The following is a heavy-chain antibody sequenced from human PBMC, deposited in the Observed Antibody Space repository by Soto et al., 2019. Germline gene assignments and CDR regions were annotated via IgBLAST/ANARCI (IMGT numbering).Heavy chain of an antibody. J-gene: IGHJ3*02. V-gene: IGHV4-39*01. CDR1: GGSISDLPFY. Sequence: SETPSLTCTVSGGSISDLPFYWGWVRRPPGKELEWIGSIFYGGPTYYNVSLKSRLTISVDTSKNHFSLNLTSVTAADMSLYYCARHEVPASHAFDICGQGTMVT. CDR3: ARHEVPASHAFDI. CDR2: IFYGGPT.